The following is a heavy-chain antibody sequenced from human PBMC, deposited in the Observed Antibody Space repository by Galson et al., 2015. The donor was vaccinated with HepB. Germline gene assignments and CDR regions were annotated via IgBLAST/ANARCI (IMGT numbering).Heavy chain of an antibody. CDR2: IKPSDGST. Sequence: SCKASGYSFTTHYIHWVRQAPGQGLEWMGIIKPSDGSTTYAQKFGGRVTMTRDTSTSTVYMELSGLISEDTAVYYSAREDYYGAFDIWGQGTMVTVSS. CDR3: AREDYYGAFDI. CDR1: GYSFTTHY. V-gene: IGHV1-46*01. J-gene: IGHJ3*02. D-gene: IGHD1-26*01.